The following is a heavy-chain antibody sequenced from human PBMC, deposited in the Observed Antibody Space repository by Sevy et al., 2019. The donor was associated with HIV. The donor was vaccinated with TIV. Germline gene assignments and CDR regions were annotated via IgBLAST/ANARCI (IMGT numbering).Heavy chain of an antibody. CDR1: GFTFSNAW. V-gene: IGHV3-15*01. CDR3: TTFDIVLMVYARDY. J-gene: IGHJ4*02. CDR2: IKSKTDGGTT. D-gene: IGHD2-8*01. Sequence: EGSLRLSCAASGFTFSNAWMSWVRQAPGKGLEWVGRIKSKTDGGTTDYAAPVKGRFTISRDDSKNTLYLQMNSLKTEDTAVYYCTTFDIVLMVYARDYWGQGTLVTVSS.